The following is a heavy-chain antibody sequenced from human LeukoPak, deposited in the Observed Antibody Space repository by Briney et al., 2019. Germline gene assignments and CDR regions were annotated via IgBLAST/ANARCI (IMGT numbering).Heavy chain of an antibody. CDR3: APREYQLLPLGY. CDR2: ISYDGSNK. D-gene: IGHD2-2*01. J-gene: IGHJ4*02. Sequence: GRSLRLSCAASGFTFSSYAMHWVRQAPGKGLEWVAVISYDGSNKYYAASVKGRFTISRDNSKNALYLQMNSLRAEDTAVYYCAPREYQLLPLGYWGQGTLVTVSS. CDR1: GFTFSSYA. V-gene: IGHV3-30-3*01.